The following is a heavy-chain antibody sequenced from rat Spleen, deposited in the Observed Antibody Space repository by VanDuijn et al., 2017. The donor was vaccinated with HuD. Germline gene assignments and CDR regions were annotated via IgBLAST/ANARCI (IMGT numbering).Heavy chain of an antibody. CDR1: GFTFSNYD. CDR2: ISPSGGST. D-gene: IGHD1-1*01. V-gene: IGHV5S23*01. J-gene: IGHJ2*01. CDR3: ARHPDYSNYFDY. Sequence: EVQLVESDGGLVQPGRSLKLSCAASGFTFSNYDMAWVRQAPTKGLEWVASISPSGGSTYYRDSVKGRFTVSRDNAKSTLYLQMDSLRSEDTATYYCARHPDYSNYFDYWGQGVMVTVSS.